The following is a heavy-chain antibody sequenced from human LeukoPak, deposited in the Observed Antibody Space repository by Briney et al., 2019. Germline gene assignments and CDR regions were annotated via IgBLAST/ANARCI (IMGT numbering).Heavy chain of an antibody. CDR2: ICYSVST. D-gene: IGHD4-17*01. V-gene: IGHV4-39*01. Sequence: NPSETLSLTCTVSGDSVSSSTYYWDWIRQPPGKGLEWIGNICYSVSTYYNPSLKSRVTISVDTSKNQFSLKLGSVTAADTAVYYCSTRITTGVTIKDFDYWGQGTLVTVSS. CDR3: STRITTGVTIKDFDY. J-gene: IGHJ4*02. CDR1: GDSVSSSTYY.